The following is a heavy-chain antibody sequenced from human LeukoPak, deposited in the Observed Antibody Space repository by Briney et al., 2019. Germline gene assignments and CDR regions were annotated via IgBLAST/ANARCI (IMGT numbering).Heavy chain of an antibody. CDR2: INHSGST. D-gene: IGHD2-15*01. Sequence: SETLSLTCAVYGGSFSGYYWSRIRQPPGKGLEWIGEINHSGSTNYNPSLKSRVTISVDTSKNQFSLKLSSVTAADTAVYYCARGYCSGGSCSVHFDYWGQGTLVTVSS. V-gene: IGHV4-34*01. CDR1: GGSFSGYY. J-gene: IGHJ4*02. CDR3: ARGYCSGGSCSVHFDY.